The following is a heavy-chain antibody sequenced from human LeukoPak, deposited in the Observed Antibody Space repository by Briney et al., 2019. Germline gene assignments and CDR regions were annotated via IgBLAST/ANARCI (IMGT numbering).Heavy chain of an antibody. CDR1: GFTVSSNY. CDR3: TKDPNGDYIGAFDP. V-gene: IGHV3-53*01. Sequence: GGSLRLSCAASGFTVSSNYMSWVRQAPGKGLEWVSVIYSGGSTYYADSVKGRFTISRDNSKNMLYLQMNSLRAEDTALYYCTKDPNGDYIGAFDPWGQGTLVTVSS. CDR2: IYSGGST. J-gene: IGHJ5*02. D-gene: IGHD4-17*01.